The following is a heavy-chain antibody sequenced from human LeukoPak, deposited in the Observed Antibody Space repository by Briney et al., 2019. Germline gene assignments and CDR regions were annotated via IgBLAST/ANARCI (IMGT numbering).Heavy chain of an antibody. Sequence: SETLSLTCTVSGGSISSSSYYWGWIRQPPGKGLEWIGSIYYSGSTYYNPSLKSRVTISVDTSKNQFSLKLSSVTAADTAVYYCARPGDSSGYGDYWGQGTLVTVSS. CDR1: GGSISSSSYY. CDR2: IYYSGST. CDR3: ARPGDSSGYGDY. V-gene: IGHV4-39*01. J-gene: IGHJ4*02. D-gene: IGHD3-22*01.